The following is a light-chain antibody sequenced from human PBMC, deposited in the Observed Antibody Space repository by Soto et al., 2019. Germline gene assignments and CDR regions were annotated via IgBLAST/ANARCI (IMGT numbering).Light chain of an antibody. V-gene: IGKV1-39*01. Sequence: DIQMTQSPSSLSASVGDRVNITCRASQSISSYLNWYQQKPGKAPKLLIYAASSLQSGVPSRFSGSGSGTDFTLTISSLQPEDFATYYCQQSYSTRSSITFGQGTRLEIK. CDR2: AAS. CDR3: QQSYSTRSSIT. J-gene: IGKJ5*01. CDR1: QSISSY.